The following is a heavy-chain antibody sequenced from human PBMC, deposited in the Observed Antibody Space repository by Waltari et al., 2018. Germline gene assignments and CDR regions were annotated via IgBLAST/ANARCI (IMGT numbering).Heavy chain of an antibody. CDR2: LNSGGTT. Sequence: EVQLVESGGGLIQPGGSLRLSCAASGFSISDNYMSWVRQAPGKGLEWVSLLNSGGTTYYADSVKGRFTISRDNSKNTVYLQMNSLRAEDTAMYYCARDSKFDPWGQGTLVTVSS. CDR3: ARDSKFDP. CDR1: GFSISDNY. V-gene: IGHV3-53*01. J-gene: IGHJ5*02. D-gene: IGHD4-4*01.